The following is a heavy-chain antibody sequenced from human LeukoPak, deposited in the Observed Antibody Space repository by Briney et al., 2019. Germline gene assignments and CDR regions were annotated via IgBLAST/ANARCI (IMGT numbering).Heavy chain of an antibody. Sequence: GGSLRLSCAASGFTFSSYAMHWVRQAPGKGLEWVAVISYDGSNKYYADSVKGRFTISRDNSKNTLYLQMNSLRAEDTAVYYCARDADYGSGSYNWFDPWGRGTLVTVSS. CDR1: GFTFSSYA. D-gene: IGHD3-10*01. CDR2: ISYDGSNK. J-gene: IGHJ5*02. CDR3: ARDADYGSGSYNWFDP. V-gene: IGHV3-30-3*01.